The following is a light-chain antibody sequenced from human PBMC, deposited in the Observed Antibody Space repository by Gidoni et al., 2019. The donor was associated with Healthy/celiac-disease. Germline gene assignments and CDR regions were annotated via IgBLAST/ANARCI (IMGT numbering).Light chain of an antibody. CDR1: SSTIGSNY. J-gene: IGLJ3*02. CDR2: NNN. V-gene: IGLV1-47*02. Sequence: QSVLTQPPSASGTPGQRVTISCSGSSSTIGSNYVYWYQQLPGTAPKLLIYNNNQRPSGVPDRFSGSKSGTSASLAISGLRSEDEADYYCAAWDDSLSVWVFGGGTKLTVL. CDR3: AAWDDSLSVWV.